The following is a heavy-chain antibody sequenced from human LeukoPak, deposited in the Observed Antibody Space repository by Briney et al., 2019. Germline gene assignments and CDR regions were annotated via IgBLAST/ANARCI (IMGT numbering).Heavy chain of an antibody. D-gene: IGHD5-12*01. CDR2: ISGSGGST. CDR1: GFTFSNSA. V-gene: IGHV3-23*01. CDR3: AREGMVATYDY. J-gene: IGHJ4*02. Sequence: GGSLRLSCAASGFTFSNSAMSWVRQAPGKGLEWVSAISGSGGSTYYADSVKGRFTISRDNSKNTLYLQMNSLRAEDTALYHCAREGMVATYDYWGQGTLVTVSS.